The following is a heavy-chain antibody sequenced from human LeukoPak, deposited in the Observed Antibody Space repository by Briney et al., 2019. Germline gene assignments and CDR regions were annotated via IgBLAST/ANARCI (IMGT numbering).Heavy chain of an antibody. CDR2: ISAYNGNT. CDR3: ARAGLRFIYYYGMGV. J-gene: IGHJ6*02. D-gene: IGHD3-10*01. V-gene: IGHV1-18*01. CDR1: GYTFTSYG. Sequence: ASVKVSCKASGYTFTSYGISWVRQAPGQGLEWMGWISAYNGNTNYAQKLQGRVTMTTDTSTSTAYMELRSLRSDDTAVYYCARAGLRFIYYYGMGVWGQGTTVTVSS.